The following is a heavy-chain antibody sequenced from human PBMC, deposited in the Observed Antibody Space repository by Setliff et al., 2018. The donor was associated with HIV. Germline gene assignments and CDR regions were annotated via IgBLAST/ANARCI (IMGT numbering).Heavy chain of an antibody. CDR3: AKTQTVITVYGPFDS. V-gene: IGHV3-23*01. CDR2: ISGSGDIT. D-gene: IGHD4-4*01. Sequence: GGSLRLSCAASGFSFRSYAVSWVRQAPGKGLKWVSVISGSGDITYYRESVKGRFTVSRDNSNNTVYLQMNSLRAEDTAMYYCAKTQTVITVYGPFDSWGQGTPVTVSS. CDR1: GFSFRSYA. J-gene: IGHJ4*02.